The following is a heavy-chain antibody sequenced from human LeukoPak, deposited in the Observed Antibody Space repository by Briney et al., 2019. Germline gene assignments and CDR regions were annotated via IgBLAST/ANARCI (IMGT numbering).Heavy chain of an antibody. D-gene: IGHD1-7*01. Sequence: ASVKVSCKASGYTFTSYAMNWVRQAPGQGLEWMGWINTNTGNPTYTQGFTGRFVFSLDTSVSTAYLQISSLKAEDTAVYYCARATSLTGTTFYFDYWGQGTLVTVSS. V-gene: IGHV7-4-1*02. J-gene: IGHJ4*02. CDR2: INTNTGNP. CDR1: GYTFTSYA. CDR3: ARATSLTGTTFYFDY.